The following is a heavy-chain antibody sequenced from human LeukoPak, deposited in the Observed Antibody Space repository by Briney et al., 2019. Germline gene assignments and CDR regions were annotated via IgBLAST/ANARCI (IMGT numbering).Heavy chain of an antibody. CDR3: ARGHRVGMDV. Sequence: GGSLRLSCAASGFIVSNNYMSWVRQAPGKGLEWVSVIYSGGNTYFADSVKGRFTISRDNSKNTLYLQMNSLRAEDTAVYRCARGHRVGMDVWGQGITVTVSS. CDR2: IYSGGNT. D-gene: IGHD3-10*01. CDR1: GFIVSNNY. V-gene: IGHV3-53*01. J-gene: IGHJ6*02.